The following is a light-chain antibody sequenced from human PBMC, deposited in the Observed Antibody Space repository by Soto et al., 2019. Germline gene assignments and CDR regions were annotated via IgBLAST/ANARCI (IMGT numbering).Light chain of an antibody. CDR3: AAWDDSLNGWV. CDR1: SSNIGSNA. J-gene: IGLJ3*02. CDR2: SNN. Sequence: QSALTQPPSASGTPGQRVTISCSGSSSNIGSNAVNWYQQLPGTAPKLLIYSNNQRPSGVPDRFSGYKSGTSASLAISGLQPEDEADYYCAAWDDSLNGWVFGGGTKLTVL. V-gene: IGLV1-44*01.